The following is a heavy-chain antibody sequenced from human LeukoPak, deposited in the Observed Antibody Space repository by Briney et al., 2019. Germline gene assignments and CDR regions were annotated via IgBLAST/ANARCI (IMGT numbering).Heavy chain of an antibody. CDR1: GFTFSSYG. J-gene: IGHJ5*02. CDR2: ISYDGSNK. D-gene: IGHD4-17*01. CDR3: AKDYGDYSNWFDP. V-gene: IGHV3-30*18. Sequence: GGSLRLSCAASGFTFSSYGMHWVRQAPGKGLEWVAVISYDGSNKYYADSVKGRFTISRDNSKNTLYVQMNSLRAEDTAVYYCAKDYGDYSNWFDPWGQGTLVTVSS.